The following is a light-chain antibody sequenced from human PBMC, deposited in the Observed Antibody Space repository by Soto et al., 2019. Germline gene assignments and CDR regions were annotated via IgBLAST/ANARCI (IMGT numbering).Light chain of an antibody. V-gene: IGKV3-11*01. J-gene: IGKJ2*01. CDR2: DAS. CDR1: QSVSRY. Sequence: EIVLTQSPATLSLSPGERATLSCRASQSVSRYLAWYQQKPGQAPRLLIYDASSRAIGIPARFSDSGSGTDFTLTISSLEPEDFAVYYCQQRSNWPPGFTFGQGTKLEIK. CDR3: QQRSNWPPGFT.